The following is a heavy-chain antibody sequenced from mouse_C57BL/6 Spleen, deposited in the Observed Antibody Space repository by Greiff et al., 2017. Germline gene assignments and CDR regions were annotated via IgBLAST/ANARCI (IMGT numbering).Heavy chain of an antibody. CDR3: ARSTVVAYYYAMDY. CDR2: IYPGDGDT. J-gene: IGHJ4*01. V-gene: IGHV1-80*01. CDR1: GYAFSSYW. D-gene: IGHD1-1*01. Sequence: VKLMESGAELVKPGASVKISCKASGYAFSSYWMNWVKQRPGKGLEWIGQIYPGDGDTNYNGKFKGKATLTADKSSSTAYMQLSSLTSEDSAVYFCARSTVVAYYYAMDYWGQGTSVTVSS.